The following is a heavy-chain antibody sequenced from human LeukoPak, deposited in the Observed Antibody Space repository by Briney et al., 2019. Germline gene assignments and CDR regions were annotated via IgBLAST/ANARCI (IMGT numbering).Heavy chain of an antibody. CDR1: GGTFSSYA. CDR2: IIPIFGTA. D-gene: IGHD6-19*01. V-gene: IGHV1-69*06. CDR3: ARDRGAVAGTFDY. J-gene: IGHJ4*02. Sequence: ASVKFSCKASGGTFSSYAISWVRQAPGQGLEWMGGIIPIFGTANYAQKFQGRVTITADKSTSTAYMELSSLRSEDTAVYYCARDRGAVAGTFDYWGQGTLVTVSS.